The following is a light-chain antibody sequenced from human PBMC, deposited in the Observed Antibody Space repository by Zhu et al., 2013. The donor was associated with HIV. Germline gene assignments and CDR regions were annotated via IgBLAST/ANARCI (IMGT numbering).Light chain of an antibody. J-gene: IGLJ2*01. V-gene: IGLV2-18*02. CDR1: SSDVGSYNR. CDR3: SSYAGSYTLL. CDR2: EVS. Sequence: QSALTQPPSVSGSPGQSVTISCTGTSSDVGSYNRVSWYQQPPGTAPKLMIYEVSNRPSGVPDRFSGSKSGNTASLTISGLQAEDEADYYCSSYAGSYTLLFGGGTKLTVL.